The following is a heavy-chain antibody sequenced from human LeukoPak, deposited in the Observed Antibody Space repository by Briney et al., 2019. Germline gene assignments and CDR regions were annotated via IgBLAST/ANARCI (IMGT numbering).Heavy chain of an antibody. CDR2: INPSGGST. Sequence: EASVKVSCKVSGYTLTELSVHWVRQAPGKGLEWMGIINPSGGSTTYAQKFQGRVTMTRDTSTSTVYMELSSLRSEDTAVYYCTTTPGGRGFDIWGQGTMVTVSS. J-gene: IGHJ3*02. CDR1: GYTLTELS. CDR3: TTTPGGRGFDI. V-gene: IGHV1-46*03. D-gene: IGHD3-10*01.